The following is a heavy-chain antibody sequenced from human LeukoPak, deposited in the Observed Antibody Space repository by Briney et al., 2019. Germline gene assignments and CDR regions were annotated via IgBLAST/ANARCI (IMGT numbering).Heavy chain of an antibody. CDR2: ISYDGSNK. Sequence: GGSLRLSCAASGFTFSSYGMHWVRQAPGKGLEWVAVISYDGSNKYYADSVKGRFTISRDNSKNTLYLQMNSLRAEDTAVYYCAKGALLWFGEDGMDVWGQGTTVTVSS. CDR3: AKGALLWFGEDGMDV. V-gene: IGHV3-30*18. CDR1: GFTFSSYG. J-gene: IGHJ6*02. D-gene: IGHD3-10*01.